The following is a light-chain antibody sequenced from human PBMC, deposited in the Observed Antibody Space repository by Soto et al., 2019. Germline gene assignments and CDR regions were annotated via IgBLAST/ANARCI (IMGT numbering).Light chain of an antibody. CDR3: SSYIFGDPHWV. V-gene: IGLV2-14*03. J-gene: IGLJ3*02. Sequence: QSALTQPASVSGSPGQSITISCTGTSSDIGSYNYVSWYQQHPGKAPKLMIYDVSHRPSGVSNRFFGSKSGNTASLTISGLQAEDQADYYCSSYIFGDPHWVFGGGTKVTVL. CDR2: DVS. CDR1: SSDIGSYNY.